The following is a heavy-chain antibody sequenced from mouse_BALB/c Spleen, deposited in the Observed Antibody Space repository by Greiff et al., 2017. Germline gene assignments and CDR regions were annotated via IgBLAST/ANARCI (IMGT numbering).Heavy chain of an antibody. V-gene: IGHV7-3*02. CDR3: ARDTGFAY. Sequence: EVHLVESGGGLVQPGGSLRLSCATSGFTFTDYYMSWVRQPPGKALEWLGFIRNKANGYTTEYSASVKGRFTISRDNSQSILYLQMNTLRAEDSATYYCARDTGFAYWGQGTLVTVS. J-gene: IGHJ3*01. CDR1: GFTFTDYY. CDR2: IRNKANGYTT.